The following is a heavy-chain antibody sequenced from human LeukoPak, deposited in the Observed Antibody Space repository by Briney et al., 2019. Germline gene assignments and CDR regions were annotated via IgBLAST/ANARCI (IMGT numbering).Heavy chain of an antibody. J-gene: IGHJ6*03. V-gene: IGHV4-59*01. CDR2: IYYSGST. CDR1: GGSLSSYY. CDR3: ARNSITMVRGVIRYYYYYYMDV. Sequence: SETLSLTCTVSGGSLSSYYWSWIRQPPGKGLEWIGYIYYSGSTNYNPSLKSRVTISVDTSKNQFSLKLSSVTAADTAVYYCARNSITMVRGVIRYYYYYYMDVWGKGTTVTVSS. D-gene: IGHD3-10*01.